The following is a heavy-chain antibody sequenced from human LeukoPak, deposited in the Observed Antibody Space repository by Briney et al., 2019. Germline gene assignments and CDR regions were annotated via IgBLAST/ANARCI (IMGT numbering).Heavy chain of an antibody. V-gene: IGHV3-74*01. CDR3: ARDDMSLGSGSHLSYYYYYYMDV. CDR1: GFTFTTFW. Sequence: PGGSLRLSCATSGFTFTTFWMHWVRQAPGKGLVWVSRINHDGSSTNYADSVKGRFTISRDNAKNTVYLQMNSLRAEDTAVYYCARDDMSLGSGSHLSYYYYYYMDVWGKGTTVTVSS. D-gene: IGHD3-10*01. J-gene: IGHJ6*03. CDR2: INHDGSST.